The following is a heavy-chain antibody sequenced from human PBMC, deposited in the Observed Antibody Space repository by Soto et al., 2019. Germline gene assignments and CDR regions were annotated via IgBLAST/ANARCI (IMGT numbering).Heavy chain of an antibody. Sequence: GGSLRLSCAASGFTFSSYAMHWVRQAPGKGLEWVAVISYDGSNKYYADSVKGRFTISRDNSKNTLYLQMNSLRAEDTAVYYCAREYCSSTSCYAGDYSYYGMDVWGQGTTVTVS. J-gene: IGHJ6*02. CDR1: GFTFSSYA. CDR3: AREYCSSTSCYAGDYSYYGMDV. D-gene: IGHD2-2*01. V-gene: IGHV3-30-3*01. CDR2: ISYDGSNK.